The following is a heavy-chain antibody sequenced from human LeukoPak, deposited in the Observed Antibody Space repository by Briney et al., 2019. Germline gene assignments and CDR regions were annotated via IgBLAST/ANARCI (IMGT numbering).Heavy chain of an antibody. CDR2: ISYDGSNK. CDR3: AKDSGYCSGGSCFFSDY. J-gene: IGHJ4*02. D-gene: IGHD2-15*01. V-gene: IGHV3-30*18. CDR1: GFTFSSYG. Sequence: GRSLRLSCAASGFTFSSYGMHWVRQAPGKGLEWVAVISYDGSNKHYADTVKGRFTSSRDNSKNTLYLQMNSLRAEDTAVYYCAKDSGYCSGGSCFFSDYWGQGTLVTVSS.